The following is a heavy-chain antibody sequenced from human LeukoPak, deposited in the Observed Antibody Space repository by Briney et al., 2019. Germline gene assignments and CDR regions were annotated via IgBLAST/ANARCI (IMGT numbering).Heavy chain of an antibody. D-gene: IGHD5-18*01. CDR3: TTDRVQLWFHYMDV. CDR1: GFTFSNAW. Sequence: PGGSLRPSCAASGFTFSNAWMSWVRQAPGKGLEWVGRIKSKTDGGTTDYAAPVKGRFTISRDDSKNTLYLQMNSLKTEDTAVYYCTTDRVQLWFHYMDVWGKGTTVTVSS. J-gene: IGHJ6*03. CDR2: IKSKTDGGTT. V-gene: IGHV3-15*01.